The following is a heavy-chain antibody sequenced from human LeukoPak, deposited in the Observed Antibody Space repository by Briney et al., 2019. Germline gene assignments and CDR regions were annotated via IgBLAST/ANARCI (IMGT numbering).Heavy chain of an antibody. Sequence: SETLSLTCAVYGGSFSGYYWSWIRHPPGRGREGMGEINHSESTNYNPSLKSRVTISVDTSKNQFSLKLSSVTAADTAVYYCARYHTGYSSGWATAADDAFDIWGQGTMVTVSS. D-gene: IGHD6-19*01. CDR3: ARYHTGYSSGWATAADDAFDI. J-gene: IGHJ3*02. V-gene: IGHV4-34*01. CDR1: GGSFSGYY. CDR2: INHSEST.